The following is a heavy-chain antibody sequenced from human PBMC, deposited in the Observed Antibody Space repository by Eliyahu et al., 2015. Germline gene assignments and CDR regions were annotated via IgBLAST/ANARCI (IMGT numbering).Heavy chain of an antibody. CDR3: ARGGNFGDYGLDAFDI. CDR2: IDYSGST. D-gene: IGHD4-17*01. V-gene: IGHV4-31*03. CDR1: GXXVSXGGHY. Sequence: QVQLQESGPGLVKPSQTLSLTCTVXGXXVSXGGHYWSWIRQHPGKGLEWIGYIDYSGSTYYNPSLKSRVTIAVDTSKNQFSLQLNSVTAADAAVYYCARGGNFGDYGLDAFDIWGQGTMVTVS. J-gene: IGHJ3*02.